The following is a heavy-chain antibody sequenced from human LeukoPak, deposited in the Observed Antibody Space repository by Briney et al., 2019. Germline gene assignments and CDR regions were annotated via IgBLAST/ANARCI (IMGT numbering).Heavy chain of an antibody. CDR1: GGSIRSHY. CDR3: ARHLILTGDAFDI. CDR2: IYYSGST. J-gene: IGHJ3*02. Sequence: SETLSLTCTVSGGSIRSHYWSWIRQPPGKGLEWIGYIYYSGSTNYNPSLKSRVTISVDTSKNHFSLKLSSVTAVDTAMYYCARHLILTGDAFDIWGQGTMVTVSS. V-gene: IGHV4-59*08. D-gene: IGHD3-9*01.